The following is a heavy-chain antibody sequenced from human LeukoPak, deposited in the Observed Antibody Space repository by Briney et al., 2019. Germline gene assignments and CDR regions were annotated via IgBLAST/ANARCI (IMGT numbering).Heavy chain of an antibody. V-gene: IGHV3-33*01. D-gene: IGHD2-2*01. Sequence: PGGSLRLSCAASGFTFSSYGMHRVREAPGKGLEWVAVIWYDGSNKYYADSVKGRFTISRDNSKNTLYLKMNSLRAEDTAVYYCARDKRGYCSSTSCRGLDWFDPWGQGTLVTVSS. CDR3: ARDKRGYCSSTSCRGLDWFDP. CDR2: IWYDGSNK. CDR1: GFTFSSYG. J-gene: IGHJ5*02.